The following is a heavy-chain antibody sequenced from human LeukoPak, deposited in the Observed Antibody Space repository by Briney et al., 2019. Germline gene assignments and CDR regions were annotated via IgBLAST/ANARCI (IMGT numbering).Heavy chain of an antibody. Sequence: GGSLRLSCAASGFTFSSYSMNWLRQAPGKGLEWVSSITSSSTFINYADSGKGRFTISRDNAKKSVFLQMNSLRVEDTAVYYCARYTTGDNWFDPWGQGTLVTVSS. J-gene: IGHJ5*02. V-gene: IGHV3-21*01. CDR1: GFTFSSYS. CDR2: ITSSSTFI. CDR3: ARYTTGDNWFDP. D-gene: IGHD2-21*01.